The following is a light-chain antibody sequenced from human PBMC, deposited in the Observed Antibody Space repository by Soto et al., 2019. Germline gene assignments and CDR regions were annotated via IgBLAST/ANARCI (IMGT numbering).Light chain of an antibody. V-gene: IGKV1-9*01. Sequence: DIQLTQSPSFLSASVGHRVTITCRASQHINNNLAWYHQKLGKAPKLPISAASTLQSGVPSRFSGSGSGTEFTLTISSLQPEDFATYSGQQLKIYPFTFGPGTKLDVK. CDR1: QHINNN. J-gene: IGKJ3*01. CDR3: QQLKIYPFT. CDR2: AAS.